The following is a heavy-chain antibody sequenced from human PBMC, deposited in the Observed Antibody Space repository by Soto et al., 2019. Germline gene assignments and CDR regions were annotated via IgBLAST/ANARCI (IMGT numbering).Heavy chain of an antibody. CDR2: ISTDGTNQ. D-gene: IGHD3-16*02. Sequence: GGSLRLSCVASGFNFKAYGMHWVRQAPGKGLEWVAVISTDGTNQHHADSVKGRFTISRDNFKNTLYLQMNSLRPEDTAVYFCAVGGGDLSLTPFDYWGQGTLVTVSS. CDR3: AVGGGDLSLTPFDY. J-gene: IGHJ4*02. V-gene: IGHV3-30-3*01. CDR1: GFNFKAYG.